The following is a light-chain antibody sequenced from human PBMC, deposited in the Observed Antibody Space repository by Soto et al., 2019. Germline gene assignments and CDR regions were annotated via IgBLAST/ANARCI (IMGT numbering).Light chain of an antibody. V-gene: IGKV1-33*01. CDR1: HDITSY. Sequence: DIQMTQSPSSLSASVGDRVTITCQASHDITSYLNWYQHKPGKAPKLLIYDASILEAGVTSRFSGSGSGTDFTFTISRLQHDDVATYYCQKCDYPPIFGPGTRVDFK. CDR2: DAS. CDR3: QKCDYPPI. J-gene: IGKJ3*01.